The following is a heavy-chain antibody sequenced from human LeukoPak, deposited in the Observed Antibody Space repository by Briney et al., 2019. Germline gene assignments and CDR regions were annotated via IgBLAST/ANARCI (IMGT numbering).Heavy chain of an antibody. CDR1: GYSFTRYW. CDR2: IYPGDSDT. V-gene: IGHV5-51*01. D-gene: IGHD5-18*01. Sequence: GESLKISCKGPGYSFTRYWVGWVRQMPGKGLEWMGIIYPGDSDTRYSPSFQGQVSMSADKSSSTAYVQWSSLKASDTAIYYCARLDSTMFDSWGQGTLVTVSS. J-gene: IGHJ4*02. CDR3: ARLDSTMFDS.